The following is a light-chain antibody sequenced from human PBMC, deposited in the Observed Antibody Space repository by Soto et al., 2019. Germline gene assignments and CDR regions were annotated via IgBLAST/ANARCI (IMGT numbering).Light chain of an antibody. CDR3: CSFTSITTYV. V-gene: IGLV2-14*01. J-gene: IGLJ1*01. CDR1: SSDVGAYNY. Sequence: QSVLTQPASVSGSLGQSITISCTGTSSDVGAYNYVSWYQQQPGKAPKLMISEVSNRPSGVSNRSSGSKSGNTASLIISGLQAEDEADYYCCSFTSITTYVFGTGTKVTVL. CDR2: EVS.